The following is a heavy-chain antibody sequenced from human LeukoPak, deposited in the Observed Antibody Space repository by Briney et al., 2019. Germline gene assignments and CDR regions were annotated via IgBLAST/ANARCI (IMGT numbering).Heavy chain of an antibody. CDR2: ISGGGDST. Sequence: PGGSLRLSCAASGFTFRNYGMTWVRQAPGKGLEWVSAISGGGDSTYYAGSVKGRFTVSRDNSKNTLYLQMDSLRVEDTAIYSCAKEVRYSYGYRECLHWGQGTLVTVSS. V-gene: IGHV3-23*01. J-gene: IGHJ4*02. CDR3: AKEVRYSYGYRECLH. CDR1: GFTFRNYG. D-gene: IGHD5-18*01.